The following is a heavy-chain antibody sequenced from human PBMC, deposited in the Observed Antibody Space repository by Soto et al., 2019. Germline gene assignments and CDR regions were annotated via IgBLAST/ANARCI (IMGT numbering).Heavy chain of an antibody. D-gene: IGHD3-3*01. V-gene: IGHV1-69*13. CDR3: AREGLGYYDFWSGFP. CDR2: IIPIFGTA. Sequence: SVKVSCKVSGGTFSSYAISWVRQAPGQGLEWMGGIIPIFGTANYAQKFKGRVTITADESTSTAYMELSSLRSEDTAVYYCAREGLGYYDFWSGFPWGQGTLVTVSS. CDR1: GGTFSSYA. J-gene: IGHJ5*02.